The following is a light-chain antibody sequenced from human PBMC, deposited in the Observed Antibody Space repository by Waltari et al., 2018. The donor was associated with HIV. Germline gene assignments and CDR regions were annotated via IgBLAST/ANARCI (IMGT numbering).Light chain of an antibody. CDR1: EDIGDK. CDR2: GAS. J-gene: IGKJ1*01. Sequence: MTQSPATLSVSPGETVSFFCGASEDIGDKLAWYQQKRGRAPRLLVSGASSRATGVPARFSGRGSGTESTLTITGLQSNDSAIYFCQQYSTWPRTFGQGTLV. V-gene: IGKV3-15*01. CDR3: QQYSTWPRT.